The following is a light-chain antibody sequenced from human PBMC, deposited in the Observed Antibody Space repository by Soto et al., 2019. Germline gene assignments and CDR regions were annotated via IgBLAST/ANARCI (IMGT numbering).Light chain of an antibody. J-gene: IGKJ5*01. CDR2: GAS. CDR3: QKYGSSPPIT. V-gene: IGKV3-20*01. CDR1: QSVSSSY. Sequence: EIVLTQSPGTLSLSPGERATLSCRASQSVSSSYLDWYQQKPGQAPSLLIYGASSRATGIPDRFSGSGSGTDFTLTISRLEPEDFAVYYCQKYGSSPPITFGQGTRLEIK.